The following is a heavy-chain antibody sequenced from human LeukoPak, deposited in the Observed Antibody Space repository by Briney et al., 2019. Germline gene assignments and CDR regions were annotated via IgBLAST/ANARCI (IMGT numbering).Heavy chain of an antibody. V-gene: IGHV3-21*01. CDR1: GFAFGSYS. CDR3: ARGTKWAIAREFDY. J-gene: IGHJ4*02. Sequence: GGSLRLSCAASGFAFGSYSMNWVRQAPGKGLEWVSSISSSATYIYYADSLKGRFTISRDNAKNSLYLQMNNLRAEDTAVYYCARGTKWAIAREFDYWGQGTLVTVSS. CDR2: ISSSATYI. D-gene: IGHD1-26*01.